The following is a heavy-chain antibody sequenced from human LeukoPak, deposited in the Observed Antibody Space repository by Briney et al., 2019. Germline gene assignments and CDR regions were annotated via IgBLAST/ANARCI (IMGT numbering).Heavy chain of an antibody. D-gene: IGHD1-26*01. CDR2: IYYSGST. CDR3: ARYIVGAAYFDY. CDR1: GGSIGSYY. Sequence: SETLSLTCTVSGGSIGSYYWSWIRQPPGKGLEWIGYIYYSGSTNYNPSLKSRVTISVDTSKNQFSLKLSSVTAADTAVYYCARYIVGAAYFDYWGQGTLVAVSS. J-gene: IGHJ4*02. V-gene: IGHV4-59*01.